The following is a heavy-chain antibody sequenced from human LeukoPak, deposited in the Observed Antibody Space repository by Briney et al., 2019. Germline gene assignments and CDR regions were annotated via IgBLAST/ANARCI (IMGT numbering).Heavy chain of an antibody. J-gene: IGHJ6*02. Sequence: GGSLRLSCAASGLNLDAYAMHGVRQAPGKGLECGSLISGDGTITYYADSVKGPFPLSRDNRNNSLFLATNSPRSEDTALYSCAKDTPLFYPYYGIDVWGQGTTVTVSS. V-gene: IGHV3-43*02. CDR1: GLNLDAYA. CDR3: AKDTPLFYPYYGIDV. CDR2: ISGDGTIT.